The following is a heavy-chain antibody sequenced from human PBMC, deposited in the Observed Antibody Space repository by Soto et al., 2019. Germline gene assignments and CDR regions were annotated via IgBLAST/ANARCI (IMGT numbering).Heavy chain of an antibody. V-gene: IGHV1-58*01. CDR3: AAERDTPCYFYGMDV. CDR1: GFTFTSSA. J-gene: IGHJ6*02. CDR2: IVVGSGNT. Sequence: ASVKVSCKASGFTFTSSAVQWVRQPRGQRLEWIGWIVVGSGNTNYAQKFQERVTITRDMSTSTAYMELSSLRSEDTAVYYCAAERDTPCYFYGMDVWGQGTTVTVSS.